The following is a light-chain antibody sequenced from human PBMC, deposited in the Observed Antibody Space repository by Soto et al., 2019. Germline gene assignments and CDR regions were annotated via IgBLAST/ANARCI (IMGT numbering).Light chain of an antibody. V-gene: IGKV1-39*01. J-gene: IGKJ4*01. CDR1: ETITDF. CDR3: QQNFSPFVT. CDR2: SAS. Sequence: DIQMTQSPPSLSASVGDRVTITWLASETITDFLNWYQLKPGKAPKLLIYSASNLQPGVPSRFSGSGYGTDFTLTLSGLQHEDSATYYCQQNFSPFVTFGAGTKVDIK.